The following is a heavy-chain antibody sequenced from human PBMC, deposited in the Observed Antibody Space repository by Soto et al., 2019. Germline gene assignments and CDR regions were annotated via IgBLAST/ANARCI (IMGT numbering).Heavy chain of an antibody. D-gene: IGHD6-19*01. CDR2: ISFDGGIK. J-gene: IGHJ4*02. Sequence: QVQLVESGGGVVQPGWSLRLPCAAAGFTFSRHAMYWVRQAPGKGLEWVSVISFDGGIKYYADAVKGRFAIYRETPKTTLYLQMNSMRVAEKAVYFCVKDYGRTTWAGTGYFDSWGQGTRVTVSS. CDR1: GFTFSRHA. V-gene: IGHV3-30*18. CDR3: VKDYGRTTWAGTGYFDS.